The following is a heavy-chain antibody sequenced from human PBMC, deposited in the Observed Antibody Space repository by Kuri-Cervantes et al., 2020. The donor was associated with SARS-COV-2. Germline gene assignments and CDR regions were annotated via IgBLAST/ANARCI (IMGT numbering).Heavy chain of an antibody. J-gene: IGHJ3*02. CDR1: GFTFSNAW. CDR2: IKSKSDDGTT. V-gene: IGHV3-15*01. CDR3: TTGGTTTSFAFDI. D-gene: IGHD1-1*01. Sequence: GESLKISCAASGFTFSNAWMSWVRQAPGKGLEWVGRIKSKSDDGTTDYAAPVKGRFTLSRDDLENTVYLQMNSLKPEDTAAYYCTTGGTTTSFAFDIWGQGTMVTVSS.